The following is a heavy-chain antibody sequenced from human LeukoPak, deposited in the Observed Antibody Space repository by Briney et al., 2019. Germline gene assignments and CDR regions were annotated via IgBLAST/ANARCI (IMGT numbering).Heavy chain of an antibody. CDR1: GGSISSYY. V-gene: IGHV4-59*01. CDR3: ARGWFGGLYRWFDP. CDR2: IYYSGST. Sequence: SETLSLTCTVSGGSISSYYWSWIRQPPGKGLEWIGYIYYSGSTNYNPSLKSRVTISVDTSKNQFSLKLSSVTAADTAVYYCARGWFGGLYRWFDPWGQGTLVTVSS. D-gene: IGHD3-10*01. J-gene: IGHJ5*02.